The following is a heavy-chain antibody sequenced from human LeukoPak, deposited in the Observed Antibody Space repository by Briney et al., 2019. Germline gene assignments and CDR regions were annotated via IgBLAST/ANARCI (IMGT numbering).Heavy chain of an antibody. CDR3: AKEGGSYYGIYYYYMDV. Sequence: HPGGSLRLSCAASGFTFSSYGMHWVRQAPGKGLEWVAVIWYGGSNKYYADSVKGRFTISRDSSKNTLYLQMNSLRAEDTAVYYCAKEGGSYYGIYYYYMDVWGKGTTVTVSS. J-gene: IGHJ6*03. CDR2: IWYGGSNK. V-gene: IGHV3-30*02. CDR1: GFTFSSYG. D-gene: IGHD1-26*01.